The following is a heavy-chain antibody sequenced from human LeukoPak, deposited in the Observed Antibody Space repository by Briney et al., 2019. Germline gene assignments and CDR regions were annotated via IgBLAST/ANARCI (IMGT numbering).Heavy chain of an antibody. J-gene: IGHJ4*02. V-gene: IGHV3-30*04. CDR1: GFTFSSYA. CDR2: ISYDGSSK. CDR3: AREEGYCSSTSCYEGFDY. Sequence: GGSLRLSCAASGFTFSSYAMHWVRQAPGKGLEWVAVISYDGSSKYYADSVKGRFTISRDNSKNTLYLQMNSLRAEDTAVYYCAREEGYCSSTSCYEGFDYWGQGTLVTVSS. D-gene: IGHD2-2*01.